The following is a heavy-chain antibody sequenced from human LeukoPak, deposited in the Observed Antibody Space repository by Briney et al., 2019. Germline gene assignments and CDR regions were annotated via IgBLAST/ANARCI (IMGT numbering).Heavy chain of an antibody. J-gene: IGHJ4*02. V-gene: IGHV3-48*01. Sequence: GGSLRLSCAASGFTFSSYSMNWVRQAPGKGLEWVSYISSGSSTIYYADSVKGRFTISRDNAKNSLYLQMNSLRAEDTAVYYCARTYSSAANFDYWGQGTLVTVSS. CDR1: GFTFSSYS. CDR3: ARTYSSAANFDY. CDR2: ISSGSSTI. D-gene: IGHD6-25*01.